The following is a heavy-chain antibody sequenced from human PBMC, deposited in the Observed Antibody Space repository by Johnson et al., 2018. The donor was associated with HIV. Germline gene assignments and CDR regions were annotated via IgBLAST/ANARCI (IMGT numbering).Heavy chain of an antibody. CDR3: AKDSWDSSGSDDAFDS. CDR2: IYSGGTT. J-gene: IGHJ3*02. Sequence: VQLVESGGGLIQPGGSLRLSCAASGFTVSSSYMSWVRQAPGKGLEWVSIIYSGGTTYYADSVKGRFTISRDNSKNTLYLQMNSLRAEDTAVYYCAKDSWDSSGSDDAFDSWGQGTMVTVSS. D-gene: IGHD6-13*01. V-gene: IGHV3-66*03. CDR1: GFTVSSSY.